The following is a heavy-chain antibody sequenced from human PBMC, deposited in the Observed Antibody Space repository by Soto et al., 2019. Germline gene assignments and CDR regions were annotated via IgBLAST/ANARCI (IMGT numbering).Heavy chain of an antibody. V-gene: IGHV3-23*01. CDR2: ISGSGGGT. D-gene: IGHD4-17*01. CDR3: AKDLYGDYGGLDY. CDR1: GFIVSTYA. J-gene: IGHJ4*02. Sequence: EVQLLESGGGLVQPGGSLRLSCAASGFIVSTYAMSWVRQAPGKGLEWVSGISGSGGGTYYADSVKGRFTISRDNSKNTLYLHMNSLRDEDTAVYYCAKDLYGDYGGLDYWGQGTLVTVSS.